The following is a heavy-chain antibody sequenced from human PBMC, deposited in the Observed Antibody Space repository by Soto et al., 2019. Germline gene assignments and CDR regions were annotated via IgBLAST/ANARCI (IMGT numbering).Heavy chain of an antibody. V-gene: IGHV3-48*02. Sequence: GGSLRLSCEASGFTISGCSMNWVRQAPGKGLEWLAYITIRTGNIVYADSVRGRFTISADNAENSVFLQMNSLRDEDTAVYFCVRDRDLDRDMVHADLWGQGTLITVSS. J-gene: IGHJ4*01. CDR3: VRDRDLDRDMVHADL. D-gene: IGHD5-18*01. CDR1: GFTISGCS. CDR2: ITIRTGNI.